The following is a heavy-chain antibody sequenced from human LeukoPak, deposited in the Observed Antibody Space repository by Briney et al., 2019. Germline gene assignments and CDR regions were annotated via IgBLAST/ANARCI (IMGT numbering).Heavy chain of an antibody. CDR1: GGTFSSYA. CDR3: ARGDRGYYDSGFDY. V-gene: IGHV1-69*05. D-gene: IGHD3-22*01. J-gene: IGHJ4*02. CDR2: IIPIFGTA. Sequence: SVKVSCKASGGTFSSYAISWVRQAPGQGLEWMGRIIPIFGTANYAQKFQGRVTITTDESTSTAYMEVSSLRSEDTAVYYCARGDRGYYDSGFDYWGQGTLVTVSS.